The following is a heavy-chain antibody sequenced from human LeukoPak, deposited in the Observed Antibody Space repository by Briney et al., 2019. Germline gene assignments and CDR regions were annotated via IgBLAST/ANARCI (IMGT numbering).Heavy chain of an antibody. V-gene: IGHV3-11*04. Sequence: PGGSLRLSCAASGFTLSDYYMSWLREAPGKGLEGGSYISNSGSIIYYADSVKGRFTISRDNTKNLLYLEMNSLRAEDTAVYYCARDPSEWFGESEYWGRGTLVTVSS. J-gene: IGHJ4*02. D-gene: IGHD3-10*01. CDR1: GFTLSDYY. CDR2: ISNSGSII. CDR3: ARDPSEWFGESEY.